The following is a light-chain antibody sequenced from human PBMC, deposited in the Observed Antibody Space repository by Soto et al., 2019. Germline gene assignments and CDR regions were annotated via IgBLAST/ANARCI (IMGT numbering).Light chain of an antibody. CDR2: GAF. J-gene: IGKJ1*01. V-gene: IGKV3-20*01. Sequence: GERATLSCRASQSVSNNYLAWYQQKSGQAPRLLIYGAFSRANGIPVRFSGSASGTDFTLIISSLEPNNVAHYYCHPYLSFPAAFGHGT. CDR1: QSVSNNY. CDR3: HPYLSFPAA.